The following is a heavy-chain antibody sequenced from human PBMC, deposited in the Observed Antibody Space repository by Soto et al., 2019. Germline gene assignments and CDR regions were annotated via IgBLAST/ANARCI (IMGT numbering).Heavy chain of an antibody. CDR2: IYYSGTT. CDR1: GYSISSSNW. V-gene: IGHV4-28*03. D-gene: IGHD2-2*02. J-gene: IGHJ4*02. CDR3: ARDGGAGAIFDY. Sequence: PSETLSLTCAVSGYSISSSNWWGWIRQPPGKGLEWIGYIYYSGTTYYNPSLKSRVTMSVDTSKNQFSLKLTSVTAVDTAVYYCARDGGAGAIFDYWGQGTLVTVSS.